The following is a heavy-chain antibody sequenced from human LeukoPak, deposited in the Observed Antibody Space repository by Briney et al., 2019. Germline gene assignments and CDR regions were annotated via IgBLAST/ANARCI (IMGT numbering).Heavy chain of an antibody. V-gene: IGHV3-7*01. CDR1: GCTVSSYW. CDR2: IKQDGSEK. Sequence: GASLRLSFAASGCTVSSYWMSWVRQAPGKGLEWGANIKQDGSEKYYVDSVKVRFTISRDNAKNSLYLQMNSLRAEDTAVYYCARDIYSGSPWGQGTLVTVSS. CDR3: ARDIYSGSP. J-gene: IGHJ5*02. D-gene: IGHD1-26*01.